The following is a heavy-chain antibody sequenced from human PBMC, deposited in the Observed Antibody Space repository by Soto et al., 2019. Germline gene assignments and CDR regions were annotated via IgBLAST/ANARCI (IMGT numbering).Heavy chain of an antibody. CDR2: ISGSGGST. CDR1: GFTFSSYA. Sequence: EVQLLESGGGLVQPGGSLRLSCAASGFTFSSYAMSWVRQAPGKGLEWVSAISGSGGSTYYTDSVKGRFTISRDNSKNTLYLQMNSLRAEDTAVYYCAKDLVILTGYTNQILGCDYWGQGTLVTVSS. V-gene: IGHV3-23*01. CDR3: AKDLVILTGYTNQILGCDY. J-gene: IGHJ4*02. D-gene: IGHD3-9*01.